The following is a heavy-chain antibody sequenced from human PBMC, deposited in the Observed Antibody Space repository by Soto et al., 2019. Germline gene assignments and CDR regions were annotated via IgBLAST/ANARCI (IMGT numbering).Heavy chain of an antibody. Sequence: GGSLRLSCVASDFTFRTYTMHWVRQAPGKGLQWVSSINVDGSYIYSADSLKGRFTVSRDNAKNSLYLQMNSLRVEDTAMYYCATEGDFLIGYVWGQGTMVTVSS. CDR3: ATEGDFLIGYV. J-gene: IGHJ3*01. D-gene: IGHD2-21*02. CDR2: INVDGSYI. CDR1: DFTFRTYT. V-gene: IGHV3-21*01.